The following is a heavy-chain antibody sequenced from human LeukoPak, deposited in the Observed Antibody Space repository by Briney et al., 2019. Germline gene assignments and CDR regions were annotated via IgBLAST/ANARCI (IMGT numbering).Heavy chain of an antibody. J-gene: IGHJ3*02. D-gene: IGHD3-10*01. CDR1: GFTFSSYG. Sequence: GGSLRLSCAASGFTFSSYGMHWVRQAPGKGLEWVAFIRYDGSNKYYADSVKGRFTISRDNSKNTLYLQMNSLRAEDTAVYYCARCYYGSGSHFDIWGQGTMVTVSS. CDR2: IRYDGSNK. CDR3: ARCYYGSGSHFDI. V-gene: IGHV3-30*02.